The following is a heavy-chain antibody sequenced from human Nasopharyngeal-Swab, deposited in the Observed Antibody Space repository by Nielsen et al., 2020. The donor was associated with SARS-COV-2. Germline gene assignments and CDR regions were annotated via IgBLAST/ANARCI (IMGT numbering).Heavy chain of an antibody. V-gene: IGHV1-69*13. Sequence: SVKVSYKASGGTFSSYAISWVRQAPGQGLEWMGGIIPIFGTANYAQKFQGRVTITADESTSTAYMELSSLRSEDTAVYYCARDSGGIVVVPAAPWHYMDVWGKGTTVTVSS. CDR2: IIPIFGTA. J-gene: IGHJ6*03. CDR1: GGTFSSYA. D-gene: IGHD2-2*01. CDR3: ARDSGGIVVVPAAPWHYMDV.